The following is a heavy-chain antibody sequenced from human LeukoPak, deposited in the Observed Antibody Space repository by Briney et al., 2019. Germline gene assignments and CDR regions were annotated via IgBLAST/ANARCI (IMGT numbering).Heavy chain of an antibody. Sequence: SETLSLTCTVSGGSISSYYWSWIRQPPGKGLEWIGYIYYSGSTNYNPSLKSRVTIPVDTSKNQFSLKLSSVTAADTAVYYCARGLRLGELSQYYFDYWGQGTLVTVSS. V-gene: IGHV4-59*08. CDR3: ARGLRLGELSQYYFDY. CDR1: GGSISSYY. CDR2: IYYSGST. J-gene: IGHJ4*02. D-gene: IGHD3-16*02.